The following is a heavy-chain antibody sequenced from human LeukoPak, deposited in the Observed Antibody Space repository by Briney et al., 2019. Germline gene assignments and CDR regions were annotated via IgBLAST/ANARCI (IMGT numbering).Heavy chain of an antibody. Sequence: PGGSLRLSCAASGFTFTNYAMNWVRQAPGKGLEWVSAISGSGASTYYADSVKGRFTISRDNSKNTFYLQMNSLKADDTAVYYCAKGYGSQWYTRFDYWGKGALVTVSS. CDR2: ISGSGAST. V-gene: IGHV3-23*01. D-gene: IGHD6-13*01. CDR1: GFTFTNYA. J-gene: IGHJ4*02. CDR3: AKGYGSQWYTRFDY.